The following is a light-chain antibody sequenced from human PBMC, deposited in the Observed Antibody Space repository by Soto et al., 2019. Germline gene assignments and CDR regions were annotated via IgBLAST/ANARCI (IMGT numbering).Light chain of an antibody. Sequence: QSVLTHPPSVSAAPGQKVTISCSGSRSNIGNNYVSWYQQLPGTAPKLLIYENNKRPSGIPDRFSGSKSGTSATLGITGLQTGDETDYYCGTWDSSLSAVYVFGTGTKVTVL. J-gene: IGLJ1*01. CDR2: ENN. V-gene: IGLV1-51*02. CDR3: GTWDSSLSAVYV. CDR1: RSNIGNNY.